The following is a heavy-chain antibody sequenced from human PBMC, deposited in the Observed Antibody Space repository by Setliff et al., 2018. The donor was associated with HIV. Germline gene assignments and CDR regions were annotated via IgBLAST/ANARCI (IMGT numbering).Heavy chain of an antibody. CDR2: IYHSGST. CDR3: ARVAFNPNYDILTGFPQDYYYGMDV. D-gene: IGHD3-9*01. Sequence: PSETLSLTCAVSGYSLSSDYYWGWIRQPPGKGLEWIASIYHSGSTNYNPSLKSRVTISVDTSKNQFSLKLSSVTAADTAVYYCARVAFNPNYDILTGFPQDYYYGMDVWGQGTTVTVSS. V-gene: IGHV4-38-2*01. CDR1: GYSLSSDYY. J-gene: IGHJ6*02.